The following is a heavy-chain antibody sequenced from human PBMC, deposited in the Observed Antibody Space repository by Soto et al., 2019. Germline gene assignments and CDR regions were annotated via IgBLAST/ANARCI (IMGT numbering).Heavy chain of an antibody. J-gene: IGHJ4*02. CDR2: IYYSGNT. D-gene: IGHD1-26*01. V-gene: IGHV4-31*03. Sequence: SETLSLTCSVSGGSISRGGYYWSWIRQHPGRGLEWIGYIYYSGNTYYNPSLKSRVTISVDTSKNQFSLKLSAVTAADTAVYYCARGRVGATTDYFDYWGQGTLVT. CDR3: ARGRVGATTDYFDY. CDR1: GGSISRGGYY.